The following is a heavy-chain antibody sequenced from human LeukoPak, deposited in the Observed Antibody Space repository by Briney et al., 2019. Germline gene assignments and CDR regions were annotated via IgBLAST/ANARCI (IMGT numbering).Heavy chain of an antibody. Sequence: SVKVSCKASGGTFSSDAISWVRRSPGQGLEWRGGIIPIFGTAHYAQKFQGRVTITPDESTSTAYMELSSLRSEDTAVYYCARKHSSSSALDAFDIRGQGTMVTVSS. V-gene: IGHV1-69*01. J-gene: IGHJ3*02. CDR1: GGTFSSDA. CDR2: IIPIFGTA. D-gene: IGHD6-6*01. CDR3: ARKHSSSSALDAFDI.